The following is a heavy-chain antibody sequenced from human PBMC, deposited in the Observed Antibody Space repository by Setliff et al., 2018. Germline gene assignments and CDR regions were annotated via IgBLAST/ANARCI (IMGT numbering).Heavy chain of an antibody. J-gene: IGHJ4*02. V-gene: IGHV1-2*02. CDR3: ARDAPYTNTWRYFDH. CDR2: INLNTGNI. D-gene: IGHD6-13*01. Sequence: ASVKVSCKASGFSFTDYLMNWMRQAPEQGLEWMGRINLNTGNIFYAQEFQGRVTLTRDTSTSTAYMELTGLRHDDTAMYYCARDAPYTNTWRYFDHWGQGTLVTVSS. CDR1: GFSFTDYL.